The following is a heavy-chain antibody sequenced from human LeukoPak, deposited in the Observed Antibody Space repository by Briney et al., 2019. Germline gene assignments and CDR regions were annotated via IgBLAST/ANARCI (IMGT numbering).Heavy chain of an antibody. CDR3: AREDFRYYDSSGYYYGWFDP. Sequence: ASVKVSCKASGYTFTSYGISWVRQAPGQGLEWMGWISAYNGNTNYAQKLQGRVTMTTDTSTSTAYMELRSLRSDDTAVYYCAREDFRYYDSSGYYYGWFDPWGQGTLVTVSS. CDR2: ISAYNGNT. CDR1: GYTFTSYG. V-gene: IGHV1-18*01. J-gene: IGHJ5*02. D-gene: IGHD3-22*01.